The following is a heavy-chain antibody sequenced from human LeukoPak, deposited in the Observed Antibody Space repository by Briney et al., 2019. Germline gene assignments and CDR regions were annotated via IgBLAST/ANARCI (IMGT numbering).Heavy chain of an antibody. CDR3: ARADCSSISCPFDY. Sequence: GGSLRLSCAASGFTVSGNYMNWVRQAPGKGLEWVSITYSGGSTYYVDSVKGRFSISRDNSKNTLFLQMNSLRAEDTALYYCARADCSSISCPFDYWGQGTLVTVSS. J-gene: IGHJ4*02. CDR2: TYSGGST. V-gene: IGHV3-66*01. D-gene: IGHD2-2*01. CDR1: GFTVSGNY.